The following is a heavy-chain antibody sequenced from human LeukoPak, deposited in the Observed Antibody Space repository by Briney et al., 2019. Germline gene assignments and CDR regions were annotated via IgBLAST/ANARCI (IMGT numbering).Heavy chain of an antibody. V-gene: IGHV3-23*01. Sequence: GGSLRLSCAASGFTFSSYAMSWVRQAPGKGLEWVSGISGSDGSTNYADSVKGRFTISRDNVKNSLYLQMNSLRAEDTALYYCARAPGVRYYYYMDVWGKGTTVTVSS. D-gene: IGHD2-8*01. CDR1: GFTFSSYA. CDR3: ARAPGVRYYYYMDV. CDR2: ISGSDGST. J-gene: IGHJ6*03.